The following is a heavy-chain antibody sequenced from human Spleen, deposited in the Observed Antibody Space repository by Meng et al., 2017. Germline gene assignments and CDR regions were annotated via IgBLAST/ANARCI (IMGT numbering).Heavy chain of an antibody. CDR1: GGFLQHYY. CDR3: ARGPTTMAHDFDY. Sequence: QGLLQLWGVGSWNPSDTLSLTWCSSGGFLQHYYWSWIRQPPGKGLEWIGEINHSGSTNYNPSLESRATISVDTSQNNLSLKLSSVTAADSAVYYCARGPTTMAHDFDYWGQGTLVTVSS. CDR2: INHSGST. J-gene: IGHJ4*02. D-gene: IGHD4-11*01. V-gene: IGHV4-34*01.